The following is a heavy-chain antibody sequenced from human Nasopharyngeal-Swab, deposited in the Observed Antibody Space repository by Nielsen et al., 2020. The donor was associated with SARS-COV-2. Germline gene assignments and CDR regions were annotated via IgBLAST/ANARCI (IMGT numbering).Heavy chain of an antibody. CDR1: GFTFDDYA. J-gene: IGHJ4*02. V-gene: IGHV3-9*01. CDR3: ANLCELYGDYDNY. Sequence: SLKISCAASGFTFDDYAMHWVRQAPGKGLEWVSGISWNSGSIGYADSVKGRFTISRDNAKNSLYLQMNSLRAEDTALYYCANLCELYGDYDNYWGQGTLVTVSS. CDR2: ISWNSGSI. D-gene: IGHD4-17*01.